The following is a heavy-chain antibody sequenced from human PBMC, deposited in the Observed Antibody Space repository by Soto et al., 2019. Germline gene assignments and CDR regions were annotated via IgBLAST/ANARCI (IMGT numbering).Heavy chain of an antibody. CDR1: GGSMRDYF. J-gene: IGHJ4*02. V-gene: IGHV4-59*01. CDR3: AAGEASSRNLAPYYLDF. Sequence: SETLSLTCTVSGGSMRDYFWTWIRQPPGKGLEWIGYIHYSGTTSFFPSYNPSLRSRVTISEDTSKNQFSLKLLSVTAADTAVYFCAAGEASSRNLAPYYLDFWGQGTLVTVSS. D-gene: IGHD6-13*01. CDR2: IHYSGTT.